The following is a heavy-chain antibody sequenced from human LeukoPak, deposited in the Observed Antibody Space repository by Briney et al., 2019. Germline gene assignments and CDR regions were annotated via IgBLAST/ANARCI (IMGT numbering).Heavy chain of an antibody. D-gene: IGHD1-26*01. CDR1: GFTFNLYG. CDR3: AKDRGPYLGIDNNWFDP. V-gene: IGHV3-23*01. J-gene: IGHJ5*02. Sequence: PGGPLRLSCAASGFTFNLYGMSWVRQVPGKGLEWVSGISGYGANTYYADSVKGRFTISRDNSKNTVFLQMNSLTVEDTAVYHCAKDRGPYLGIDNNWFDPWGQGTLVIVSS. CDR2: ISGYGANT.